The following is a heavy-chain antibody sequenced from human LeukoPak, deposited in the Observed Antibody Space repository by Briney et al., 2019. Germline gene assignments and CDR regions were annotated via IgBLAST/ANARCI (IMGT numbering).Heavy chain of an antibody. J-gene: IGHJ4*02. CDR1: GGSISSSSYY. V-gene: IGHV4-39*01. D-gene: IGHD5-12*01. Sequence: SETLSLTCTVSGGSISSSSYYWGWIRQPPGKGLEWIGSIYYSGSTYYNPSLKSRVTISVDTSKNQFSLKLSSVTAADTAVYYCASIYRGYYFDYWGQGTLVTVSS. CDR2: IYYSGST. CDR3: ASIYRGYYFDY.